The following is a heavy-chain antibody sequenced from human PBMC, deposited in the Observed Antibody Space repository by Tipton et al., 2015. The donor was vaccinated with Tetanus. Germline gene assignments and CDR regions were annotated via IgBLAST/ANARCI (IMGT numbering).Heavy chain of an antibody. CDR1: GDSLSNGDYY. CDR2: IYESVTT. V-gene: IGHV4-30-2*01. CDR3: ARAVRFYYDSSTYYQYYLDS. D-gene: IGHD3-22*01. J-gene: IGHJ4*02. Sequence: TLSLTCTVSGDSLSNGDYYWSCIRQPPGPGKGLEWIGYIYESVTTHYNPSLKSRVTLSLDMSKNHVSLNLTSVTAADTAVYYCARAVRFYYDSSTYYQYYLDSWGQGTLVTVSS.